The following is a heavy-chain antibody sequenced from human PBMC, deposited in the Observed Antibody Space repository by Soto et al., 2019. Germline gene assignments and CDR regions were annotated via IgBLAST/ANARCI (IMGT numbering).Heavy chain of an antibody. V-gene: IGHV3-23*01. CDR2: LSGSGVNA. CDR3: AKPLQVY. Sequence: PGGSLRLSCAASGFTFSSDAMTWVRQAPGKGLEYVSTLSGSGVNAYYADSVKGRFTISRDNSKNTLYLQMNSLRVEDTAIYYCAKPLQVYWGQGTQVTVSS. CDR1: GFTFSSDA. J-gene: IGHJ4*02.